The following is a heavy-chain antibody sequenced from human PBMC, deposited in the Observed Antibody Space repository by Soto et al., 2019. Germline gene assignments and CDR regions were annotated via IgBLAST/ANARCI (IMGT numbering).Heavy chain of an antibody. V-gene: IGHV4-39*01. CDR2: IYYSGYT. Sequence: SETLCLTCTVSGGSISSSSYYWGWIRQPPGKGLEWIGSIYYSGYTYYNPSLRSRVTISVDTSKKQFSMKMSTVTAADTSVYYCARHNGPLYVGYYYDMDVWGQGTTVTVSS. CDR3: ARHNGPLYVGYYYDMDV. D-gene: IGHD3-16*01. J-gene: IGHJ6*02. CDR1: GGSISSSSYY.